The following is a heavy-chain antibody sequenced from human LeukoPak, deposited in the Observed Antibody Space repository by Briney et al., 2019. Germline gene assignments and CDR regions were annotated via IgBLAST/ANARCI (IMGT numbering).Heavy chain of an antibody. CDR1: GFTFSSYE. Sequence: PGGSLRLSCAASGFTFSSYEMNWVRQAPGKGLEWVSYISSSGSTIYYADSVKGRFTISRDNAKNSLYLQMNSLRVEDTAVYYCARDVTGSGWYWGQGTLVTVSS. J-gene: IGHJ4*02. CDR2: ISSSGSTI. D-gene: IGHD6-19*01. V-gene: IGHV3-48*03. CDR3: ARDVTGSGWY.